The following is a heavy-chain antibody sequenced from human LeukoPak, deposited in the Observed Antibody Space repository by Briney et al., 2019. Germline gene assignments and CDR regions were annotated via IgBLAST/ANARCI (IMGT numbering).Heavy chain of an antibody. V-gene: IGHV3-48*02. D-gene: IGHD6-19*01. Sequence: GGSLRLSCAASGFTFGSYNMNWVRQAPGKGLEWVSYISSSSSTIYYADSVKGRFTISRDNAKNSLYLQMNSLRDEDTAVYYCARDWRGSSGWYFDYWGQGTLVTVSS. CDR3: ARDWRGSSGWYFDY. CDR2: ISSSSSTI. CDR1: GFTFGSYN. J-gene: IGHJ4*02.